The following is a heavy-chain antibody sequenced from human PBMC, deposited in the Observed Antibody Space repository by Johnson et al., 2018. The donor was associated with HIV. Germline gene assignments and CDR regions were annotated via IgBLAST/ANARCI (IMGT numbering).Heavy chain of an antibody. CDR1: GFTFSSYA. CDR2: ISYDGSDK. D-gene: IGHD1-1*01. Sequence: QVQLLESGGGVVQPGRSLRLSCATSGFTFSSYAMHWVRQAPAKGLEWVAVISYDGSDKYYADSVKGRFTISRDSSKNTLYLQMNSLRAEDTAVYYCARDGESHQLPLGDAFDIWGQGTMVTVSS. J-gene: IGHJ3*02. V-gene: IGHV3-30*14. CDR3: ARDGESHQLPLGDAFDI.